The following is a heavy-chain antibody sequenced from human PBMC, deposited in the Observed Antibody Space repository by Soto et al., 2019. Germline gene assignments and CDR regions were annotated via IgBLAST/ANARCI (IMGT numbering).Heavy chain of an antibody. CDR2: INPSGGST. J-gene: IGHJ5*02. CDR1: GYTFTSYY. D-gene: IGHD2-15*01. Sequence: QVQLVQSGAEVKKPGASVKVSCKASGYTFTSYYMHWVRQAPGQGLEWMGIINPSGGSTSYAQKFKGRVTMTRDTSTSTVYMELSSLRSEDTAVYYCARARERYCSGGSCQGAWFDPWGQGTLVTVSS. CDR3: ARARERYCSGGSCQGAWFDP. V-gene: IGHV1-46*01.